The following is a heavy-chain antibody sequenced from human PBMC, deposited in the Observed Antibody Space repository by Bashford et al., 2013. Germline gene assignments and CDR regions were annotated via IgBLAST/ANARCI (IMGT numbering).Heavy chain of an antibody. V-gene: IGHV4-59*08. D-gene: IGHD3-9*01. CDR1: GASISSYY. CDR3: ASCGLRSFDWS. J-gene: IGHJ4*02. CDR2: IHHSGSTST. Sequence: SETLSLTCTVSGASISSYYWGWIRQSPGKGLEYIGHIHHSGSTSTNYNPSLKSRLTMSVDTSKNQFSLKLSSVTAADTAVYYCASCGLRSFDWSWGQGTLVTVSS.